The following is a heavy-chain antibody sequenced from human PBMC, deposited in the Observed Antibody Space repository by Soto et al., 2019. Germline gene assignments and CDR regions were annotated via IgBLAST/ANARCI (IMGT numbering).Heavy chain of an antibody. V-gene: IGHV3-21*02. Sequence: EVQLVESGGGLVKPGGSLRLSCVASGFTFSTYSMNWVRQAPGKGLEWVSTIGTRSDIYYAESVKGRFTISRDNAKNSLSRQMNSLRVADTAVYYCASEETAWPLAYGLDVWGQGTAVTVSS. J-gene: IGHJ6*02. CDR2: IGTRSDI. D-gene: IGHD2-21*02. CDR1: GFTFSTYS. CDR3: ASEETAWPLAYGLDV.